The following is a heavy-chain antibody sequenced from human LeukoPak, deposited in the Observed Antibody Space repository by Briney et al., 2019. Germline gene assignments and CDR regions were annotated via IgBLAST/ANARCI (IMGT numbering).Heavy chain of an antibody. CDR2: INHSGST. CDR1: GGSISSSTYY. J-gene: IGHJ4*02. Sequence: PSETLSLTCTVSGGSISSSTYYRGWIRQPPGKGLEWIGEINHSGSTNYNPSLKSRVTISVDTSKNQFSLKLSSVTAADTAVYYCAGRGRFRTFHYFDYWGQGTLVTVSS. D-gene: IGHD3-16*01. CDR3: AGRGRFRTFHYFDY. V-gene: IGHV4-39*07.